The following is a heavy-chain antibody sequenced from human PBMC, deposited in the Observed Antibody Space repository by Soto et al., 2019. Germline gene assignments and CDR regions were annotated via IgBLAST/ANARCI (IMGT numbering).Heavy chain of an antibody. D-gene: IGHD1-26*01. V-gene: IGHV1-8*01. CDR3: ARGFESGRGV. CDR1: GYTFTSYD. J-gene: IGHJ6*02. CDR2: MNPNSGNT. Sequence: QVQLVQSGAEVKKPGASVKVSCKASGYTFTSYDINWVRQATGQGLEWMGWMNPNSGNTGDVQKVPGRVTMTRNTYISTADMDLSSVRSEDTAVYYCARGFESGRGVWGQGHTVTVSS.